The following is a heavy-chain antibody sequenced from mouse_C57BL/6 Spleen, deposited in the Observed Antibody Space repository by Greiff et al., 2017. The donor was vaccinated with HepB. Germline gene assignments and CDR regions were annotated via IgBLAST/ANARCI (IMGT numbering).Heavy chain of an antibody. D-gene: IGHD1-1*01. CDR1: GYTFTSYW. V-gene: IGHV1-52*01. J-gene: IGHJ3*01. CDR3: ARGTTVVARDWFAY. Sequence: QVQLKQPGAELVRPGSSVKLSCKASGYTFTSYWMHWVKQRPIQGLEWIGNIDPSDSETHYNQKFKDKATLTVDKSSSTAYMQLSSLTSEDSAVYYCARGTTVVARDWFAYWGQGTLVTVSA. CDR2: IDPSDSET.